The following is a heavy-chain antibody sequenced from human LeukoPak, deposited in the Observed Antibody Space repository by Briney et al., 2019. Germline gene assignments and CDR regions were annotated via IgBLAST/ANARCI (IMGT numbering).Heavy chain of an antibody. J-gene: IGHJ6*02. CDR3: AGVPITMVRGAEPGEFGDGGSRVYYYYGMDV. CDR1: GFTFSSYA. V-gene: IGHV3-23*01. Sequence: GGSLRLSCAASGFTFSSYAMSWVCQAPGKGLEWVSAISGSGGSTYYADSVKGRFTISRDNSKNTLYLQMNSLRAEDTAVYYCAGVPITMVRGAEPGEFGDGGSRVYYYYGMDVWGQGTTVTVSS. CDR2: ISGSGGST. D-gene: IGHD3-10*01.